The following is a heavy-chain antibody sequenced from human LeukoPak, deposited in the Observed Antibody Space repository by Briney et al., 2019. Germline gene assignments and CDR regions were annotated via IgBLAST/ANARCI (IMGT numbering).Heavy chain of an antibody. CDR3: ARNRVRETGYLDD. J-gene: IGHJ4*01. Sequence: ASVTVSLTASGYTFTIYGINWVRQAPGQGLGWMGWISAYNGKRNYAQRFQGRVTMTTNSSTRPAYIELRSLRSDDTVIYYCARNRVRETGYLDDWGQGTLVTVSS. D-gene: IGHD3-9*01. CDR2: ISAYNGKR. CDR1: GYTFTIYG. V-gene: IGHV1-18*01.